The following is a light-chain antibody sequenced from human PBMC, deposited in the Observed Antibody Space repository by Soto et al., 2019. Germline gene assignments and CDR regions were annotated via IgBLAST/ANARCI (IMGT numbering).Light chain of an antibody. Sequence: YELTQPLSVSVSLGQTARITCGGNNIGSKNVHWYQQKPGQAPVLVIYRDDNRPSGTPERFSGSNSGNTATLTITRAEAGDDAYYYCQVWDSSTVVFGGGTKVTVL. CDR1: NIGSKN. J-gene: IGLJ2*01. CDR2: RDD. CDR3: QVWDSSTVV. V-gene: IGLV3-9*01.